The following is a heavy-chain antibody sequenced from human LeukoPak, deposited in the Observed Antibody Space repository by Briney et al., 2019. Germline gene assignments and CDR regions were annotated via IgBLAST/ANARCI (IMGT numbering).Heavy chain of an antibody. V-gene: IGHV2-70*11. CDR2: IDWDDDK. Sequence: ESGPTLVKPTQTLTLTCTFSGFSLRTRGMCVSWSRQPSGKALEWLARIDWDDDKYYSTSLKTRLTISKDTSKNQVVLTMTNMDPVDTATYYCARIPAYYYDSSGNDYWGQGTLVTVS. D-gene: IGHD3-22*01. CDR3: ARIPAYYYDSSGNDY. J-gene: IGHJ4*02. CDR1: GFSLRTRGMC.